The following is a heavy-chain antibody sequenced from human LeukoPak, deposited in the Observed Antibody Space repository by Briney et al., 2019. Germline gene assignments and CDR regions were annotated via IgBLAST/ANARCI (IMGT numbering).Heavy chain of an antibody. CDR2: IYYSGTT. J-gene: IGHJ4*02. V-gene: IGHV4-59*01. CDR3: ARGWGYVDY. D-gene: IGHD7-27*01. CDR1: GGSMTDCY. Sequence: SETLSLTCSVSGGSMTDCYWNWIRQPPGKGLEWIGHIYYSGTTKNNPSLKSRVTISVDTSKNQFSLILSSVTAADTAIYYCARGWGYVDYWGQGTLVSVSS.